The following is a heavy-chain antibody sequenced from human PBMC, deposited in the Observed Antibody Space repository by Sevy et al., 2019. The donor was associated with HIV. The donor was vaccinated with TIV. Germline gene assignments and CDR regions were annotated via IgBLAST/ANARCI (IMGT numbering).Heavy chain of an antibody. CDR2: IYYSGST. CDR1: GGSISSSSYY. V-gene: IGHV4-39*01. D-gene: IGHD2-2*01. CDR3: ARRGGDCSSTSCSPEYNWFDP. J-gene: IGHJ5*02. Sequence: SETLSLTCTVSGGSISSSSYYWGWTRQPPGKGLEWIGSIYYSGSTYNNPSLKSRVTISVDTSKNQYSLKLSSVPAADTAVYYCARRGGDCSSTSCSPEYNWFDPWGQGTLVTVSS.